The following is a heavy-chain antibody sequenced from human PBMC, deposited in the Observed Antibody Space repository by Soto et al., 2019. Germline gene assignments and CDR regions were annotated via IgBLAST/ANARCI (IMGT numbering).Heavy chain of an antibody. Sequence: EVQLVESGGGLVQPGGSLKLSCAASGFTFSGSTMHWVRQASGKGLEWLGRIRSKTNTYATTYAASVKGRFTISRDDSKNTAYLQMNSLKTEDTAVYYCTREGAAHEHWGRGTLVTVSS. J-gene: IGHJ1*01. D-gene: IGHD1-26*01. CDR2: IRSKTNTYAT. V-gene: IGHV3-73*02. CDR1: GFTFSGST. CDR3: TREGAAHEH.